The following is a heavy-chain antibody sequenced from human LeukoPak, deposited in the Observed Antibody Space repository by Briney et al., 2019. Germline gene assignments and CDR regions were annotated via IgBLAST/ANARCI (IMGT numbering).Heavy chain of an antibody. V-gene: IGHV3-74*01. D-gene: IGHD6-13*01. Sequence: GGSLRLSCAASGFTFSSYWMHWVRQAPGKGLVWVSRFNSDGSSTSYADSVKGRFTISRDNAKNTLYLQMNSLRAEDTAVYYCARAPPQYSSSWYRRDYYYYMDVWGKGTTVTVSS. J-gene: IGHJ6*03. CDR1: GFTFSSYW. CDR3: ARAPPQYSSSWYRRDYYYYMDV. CDR2: FNSDGSST.